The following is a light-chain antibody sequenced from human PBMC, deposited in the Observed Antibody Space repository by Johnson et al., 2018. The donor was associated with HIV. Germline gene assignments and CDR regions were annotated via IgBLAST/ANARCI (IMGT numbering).Light chain of an antibody. J-gene: IGLJ1*01. CDR1: SSNIGRNY. V-gene: IGLV1-51*01. Sequence: SVLTQPPSVSAAPGQKVTISCSGSSSNIGRNYVSWYQQLPGTAPKLLIFDNNKRPSGIPDRFSASKSGTSATLGITGLQTGDEADYYCGTWDSSLSAYVFGTGTKVTV. CDR3: GTWDSSLSAYV. CDR2: DNN.